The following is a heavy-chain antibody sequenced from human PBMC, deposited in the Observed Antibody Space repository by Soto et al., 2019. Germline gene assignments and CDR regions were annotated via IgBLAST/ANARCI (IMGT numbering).Heavy chain of an antibody. V-gene: IGHV3-30*18. Sequence: GGSLRLSCAASGFTFSSYGMHWVRQAPGKGLEWVAVISYDGSNKYYADSVKGRFTISRDNSKNTLYLQMNSLRAEDTAVYYCAKWGDCSSTSCYNDYYYYGMDVWGKGTTVTVSS. J-gene: IGHJ6*04. CDR3: AKWGDCSSTSCYNDYYYYGMDV. CDR1: GFTFSSYG. D-gene: IGHD2-2*02. CDR2: ISYDGSNK.